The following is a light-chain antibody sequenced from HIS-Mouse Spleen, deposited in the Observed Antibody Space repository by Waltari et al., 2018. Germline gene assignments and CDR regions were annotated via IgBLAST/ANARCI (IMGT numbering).Light chain of an antibody. Sequence: YELTQPPSVSVSPGQTARITCPGDALPKKSAYWYQQKTGQAPGLVIYEDSKRPSGIPERFSGSSSGTMATLTISGAQVEDEADYYCYSTDSSGNHRVFGGGTKLTVL. J-gene: IGLJ2*01. CDR1: ALPKKS. V-gene: IGLV3-10*01. CDR3: YSTDSSGNHRV. CDR2: EDS.